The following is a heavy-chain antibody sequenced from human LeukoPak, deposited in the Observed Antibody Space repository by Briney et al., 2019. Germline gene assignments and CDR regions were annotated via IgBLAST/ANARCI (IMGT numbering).Heavy chain of an antibody. V-gene: IGHV4-59*11. J-gene: IGHJ4*02. CDR2: IYYSGST. CDR3: ARVPAMSRVIDY. Sequence: PSETLSLTCTVSGGSISSHYWSWIRQPPGKGLEWIGYIYYSGSTNYNPSLKSRVTISVDTSKNQFSLKLSSVTAADTAVYYCARVPAMSRVIDYRGQGTLVTVSS. D-gene: IGHD5-18*01. CDR1: GGSISSHY.